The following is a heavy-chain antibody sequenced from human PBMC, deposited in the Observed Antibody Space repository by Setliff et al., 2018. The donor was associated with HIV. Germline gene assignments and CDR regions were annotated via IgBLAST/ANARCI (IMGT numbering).Heavy chain of an antibody. CDR3: ARWYGFHSSSSVLGF. CDR2: INTSGGSP. V-gene: IGHV1-46*01. Sequence: ASVKVSCKASGYRFTTYNIHWVRQGPGQGLEWMGMINTSGGSPNYAQKFQGGVTMTMNTSTKTVYVEVTSLRSEDTAVYYCARWYGFHSSSSVLGFWGQGTLVTVSS. CDR1: GYRFTTYN. D-gene: IGHD6-6*01. J-gene: IGHJ4*02.